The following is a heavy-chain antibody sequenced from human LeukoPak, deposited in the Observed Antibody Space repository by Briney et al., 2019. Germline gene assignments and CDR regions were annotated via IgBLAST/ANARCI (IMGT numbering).Heavy chain of an antibody. CDR3: ARVRSIARDYFDY. Sequence: SETLSLTCTVSGGSISSSSYYWVWIRQPPGKGLEWIGSIYYSGSTYYNPSLKSRVTISVDTSKNQFSLKLSSVTAADTAVYYCARVRSIARDYFDYWGQGTLVTVSP. CDR1: GGSISSSSYY. V-gene: IGHV4-39*07. D-gene: IGHD2-21*01. J-gene: IGHJ4*02. CDR2: IYYSGST.